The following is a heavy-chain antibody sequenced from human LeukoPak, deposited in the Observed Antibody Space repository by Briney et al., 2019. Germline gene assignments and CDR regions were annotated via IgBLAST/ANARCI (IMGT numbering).Heavy chain of an antibody. CDR1: GFTVSSNF. CDR3: TTTVTMPS. D-gene: IGHD4-17*01. J-gene: IGHJ5*02. Sequence: PGGSLRLSCAASGFTVSSNFMSWVRQAPGKGLEWVSLIYSGGSTFYADSVKGRFTISRDNSKNTLYLQMNSLRAEDTAVYYFTTTVTMPSWGQGTLVTVSS. CDR2: IYSGGST. V-gene: IGHV3-66*01.